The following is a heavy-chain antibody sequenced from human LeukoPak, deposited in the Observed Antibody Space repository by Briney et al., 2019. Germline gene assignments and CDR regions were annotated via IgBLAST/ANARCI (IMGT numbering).Heavy chain of an antibody. CDR2: INHSGST. D-gene: IGHD6-13*01. CDR3: ARGLQLVRHWFDP. Sequence: SETLSLTCAVYGGSFSGYYWSWIRQPPGKGLEWIGEINHSGSTNYNPSLKSRVTISVDTSKNQFSLKLSSVTAADTAVYYCARGLQLVRHWFDPWGQGTLVTVSS. J-gene: IGHJ5*02. CDR1: GGSFSGYY. V-gene: IGHV4-34*01.